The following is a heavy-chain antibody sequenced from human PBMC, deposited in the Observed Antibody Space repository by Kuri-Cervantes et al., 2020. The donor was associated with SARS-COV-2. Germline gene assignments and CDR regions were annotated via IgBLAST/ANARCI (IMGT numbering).Heavy chain of an antibody. CDR2: INHSGST. CDR3: ARVPEGGYSFQH. J-gene: IGHJ1*01. D-gene: IGHD6-13*01. CDR1: GGSFSGYY. Sequence: SQTLSLTCAVYGGSFSGYYWSWIRQPPGKGLEWIGEINHSGSTNYNPSLKGRVTISVDTSKNQFSLKLSSVTAADTAVYYCARVPEGGYSFQHWGQGTLVTVSS. V-gene: IGHV4-34*01.